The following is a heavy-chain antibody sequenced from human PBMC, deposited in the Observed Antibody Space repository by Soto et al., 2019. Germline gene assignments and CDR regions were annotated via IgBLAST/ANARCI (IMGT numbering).Heavy chain of an antibody. Sequence: QVQLVQSGAEVKKPGSSVRVSCKASGTIFSSYTISWVRQAPGQGLEWMGRIIPILGETNSAQKFQGRVTPTADKSTITAYMELISLRLEDTALYYCASGLGGRMDYWGQGTTVTVSS. D-gene: IGHD3-16*01. V-gene: IGHV1-69*02. CDR3: ASGLGGRMDY. CDR1: GTIFSSYT. CDR2: IIPILGET. J-gene: IGHJ6*02.